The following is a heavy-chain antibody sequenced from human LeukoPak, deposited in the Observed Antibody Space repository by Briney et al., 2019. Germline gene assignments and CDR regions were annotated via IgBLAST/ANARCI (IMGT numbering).Heavy chain of an antibody. CDR2: ISAYNGNT. D-gene: IGHD2-21*01. Sequence: GASVKVSCKASGYTFTSYGIGWVRQAPGQGLEWMGWISAYNGNTNYAQKLQGRVTMTTDTSTSTAYMELRSLSSDDTAVYYCARESAYCGGDCYSGFDYWGQGTLVTVSS. CDR1: GYTFTSYG. J-gene: IGHJ4*02. CDR3: ARESAYCGGDCYSGFDY. V-gene: IGHV1-18*01.